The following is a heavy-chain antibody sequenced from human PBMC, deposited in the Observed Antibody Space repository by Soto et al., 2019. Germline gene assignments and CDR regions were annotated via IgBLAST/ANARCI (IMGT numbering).Heavy chain of an antibody. J-gene: IGHJ4*01. CDR1: GFTLTNSW. CDR3: TPDSYSTMIVVRFXY. Sequence: PGGSLRLSCAASGFTLTNSWINWVRQAPGKGLEWVGRIKSKIDGGTTDFAAPVKGRFAISRDDSQNMVYLQMTSLKIEDTAVYFCTPDSYSTMIVVRFXYWGHGTLVTVPS. CDR2: IKSKIDGGTT. V-gene: IGHV3-15*07. D-gene: IGHD3-22*01.